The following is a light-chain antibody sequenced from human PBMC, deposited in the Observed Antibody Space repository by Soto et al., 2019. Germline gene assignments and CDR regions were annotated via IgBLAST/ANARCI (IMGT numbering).Light chain of an antibody. CDR3: QQSITYPWT. V-gene: IGKV1-5*03. CDR1: QNIDMY. J-gene: IGKJ1*01. Sequence: DIQMTQSPSTLSASAGDRVTITCRASQNIDMYLAWYQQKPGQAPSLLIYRASRVQSGVPSRFSGSGSGTEFTLTISSLQPDDFATYYCQQSITYPWTFGQGTKVDIK. CDR2: RAS.